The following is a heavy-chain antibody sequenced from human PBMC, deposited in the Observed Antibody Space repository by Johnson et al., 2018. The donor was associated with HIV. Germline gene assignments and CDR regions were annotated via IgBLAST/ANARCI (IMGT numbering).Heavy chain of an antibody. CDR3: ASEPELELQFSHAFDF. CDR1: GFTFSSYA. D-gene: IGHD1-7*01. V-gene: IGHV3-20*04. J-gene: IGHJ3*01. Sequence: VQLVESGGGVVQPGRSLRLSCAASGFTFSSYAMSWVRQAPGKGLEWVSGINWNGARTGYADSVKGRFTISRDNAKNSLYLHMNSLRAEDTALYYCASEPELELQFSHAFDFWGQGTMVTVSS. CDR2: INWNGART.